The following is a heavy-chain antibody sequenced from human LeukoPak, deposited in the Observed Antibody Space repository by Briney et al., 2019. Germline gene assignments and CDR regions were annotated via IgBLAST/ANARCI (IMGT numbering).Heavy chain of an antibody. J-gene: IGHJ1*01. CDR2: IYYSGST. D-gene: IGHD3-22*01. Sequence: SETLSLTCTGSGGAISGGAYYWSWIRQPPGKGLEWIGYIYYSGSTNYNPSLKSRATISVDTSKNQFSLKLSSVTAADTAVYYCARGVSYYDSSGYKHWGQGTLVTVSS. V-gene: IGHV4-61*08. CDR3: ARGVSYYDSSGYKH. CDR1: GGAISGGAYY.